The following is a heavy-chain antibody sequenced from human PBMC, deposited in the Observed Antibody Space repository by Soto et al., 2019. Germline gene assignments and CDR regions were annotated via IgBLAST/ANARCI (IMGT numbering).Heavy chain of an antibody. J-gene: IGHJ5*02. Sequence: PSQTLSLSCAISVDSVSSNSAAWNWIRQSPSRGLEWLGRTYYRSKWYNDYAVSVKSRITINPDTSKNQFSLQLNSVTPEDTAVYYCASRNWSDWPKWFDPWGQGTLVTVSS. CDR1: VDSVSSNSAA. CDR3: ASRNWSDWPKWFDP. V-gene: IGHV6-1*01. CDR2: TYYRSKWYN. D-gene: IGHD1-20*01.